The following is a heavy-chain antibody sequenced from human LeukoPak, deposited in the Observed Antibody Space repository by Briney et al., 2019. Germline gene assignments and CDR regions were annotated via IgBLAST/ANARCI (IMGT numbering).Heavy chain of an antibody. CDR1: GGSFRGYS. D-gene: IGHD3-16*01. J-gene: IGHJ5*02. Sequence: SETLSLTCAVYGGSFRGYSWSWIRQPPGKGLEWIGSIYDSGSTYYNPSLKSRVTISVDTSKNQFSLKLNSVTAADTAVYYCARHYGPWGQGTLVTVSS. CDR3: ARHYGP. V-gene: IGHV4-34*01. CDR2: IYDSGST.